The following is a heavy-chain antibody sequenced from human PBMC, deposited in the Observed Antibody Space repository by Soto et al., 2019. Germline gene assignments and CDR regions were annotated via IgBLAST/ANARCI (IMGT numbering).Heavy chain of an antibody. Sequence: SETLSLTCAVSGGSISGSYYYWGWLRQSPGRGPEWIGSVFYTGFTSYNPSLESRVSVSVDTSKNPFSLKVSAVTAADTAVYYCASSQKGYNWNYFDHWGQGALVTVSS. V-gene: IGHV4-39*01. CDR1: GGSISGSYYY. J-gene: IGHJ4*02. D-gene: IGHD1-20*01. CDR3: ASSQKGYNWNYFDH. CDR2: VFYTGFT.